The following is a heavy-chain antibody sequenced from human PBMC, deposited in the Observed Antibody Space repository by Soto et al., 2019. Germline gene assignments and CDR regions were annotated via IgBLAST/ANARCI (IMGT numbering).Heavy chain of an antibody. D-gene: IGHD3-9*01. Sequence: PSETLSLTCTVSGGSISSYYWSWIRQPPGKGLEWFGYINYSGSTNYNPSLKSRVTISVDTSKNQFSLKLSSVTAADTAVYYRARQGYYAILTGWIPGYFDYCGEVTLVTVCS. CDR2: INYSGST. J-gene: IGHJ4*02. CDR3: ARQGYYAILTGWIPGYFDY. V-gene: IGHV4-59*08. CDR1: GGSISSYY.